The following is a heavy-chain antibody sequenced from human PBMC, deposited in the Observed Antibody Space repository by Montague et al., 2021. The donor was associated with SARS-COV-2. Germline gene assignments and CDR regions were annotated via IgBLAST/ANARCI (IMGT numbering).Heavy chain of an antibody. Sequence: SVKVSCKASGYTFSTYGITWVRQAPGQGLHWMGWISASKGKTNYAQNLQGRVTMTTDTSTDTAYMELKTLRSDDTAVYYCARMPRDPPYNAYDFYVDYWGQGTLVTVSS. CDR2: ISASKGKT. J-gene: IGHJ4*02. CDR3: ARMPRDPPYNAYDFYVDY. D-gene: IGHD5-12*01. CDR1: GYTFSTYG. V-gene: IGHV1-18*04.